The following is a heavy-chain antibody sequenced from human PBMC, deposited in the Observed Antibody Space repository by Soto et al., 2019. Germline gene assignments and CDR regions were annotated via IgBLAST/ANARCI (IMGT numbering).Heavy chain of an antibody. D-gene: IGHD6-13*01. V-gene: IGHV4-31*03. CDR1: GGSISSGGYY. J-gene: IGHJ6*02. CDR3: ARDPTYSSSWYSPHPCGMDD. Sequence: SETLSLTCTVSGGSISSGGYYWSWIRQHPGKGLEWIGYIDYSGRTYYNPSLKSRVTISVDTSKNQFSLKLSAVTAADTAVYYCARDPTYSSSWYSPHPCGMDDWGQGTTVTVSS. CDR2: IDYSGRT.